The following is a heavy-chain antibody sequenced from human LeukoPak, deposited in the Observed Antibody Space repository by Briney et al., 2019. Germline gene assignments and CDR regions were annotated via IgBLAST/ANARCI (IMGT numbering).Heavy chain of an antibody. J-gene: IGHJ5*02. CDR2: ISGSGGST. CDR1: GFTFSSYA. CDR3: TKGLLS. V-gene: IGHV3-23*01. Sequence: PGGSLRLSCAASGFTFSSYAMSWVRQAPGKGLEWVSAISGSGGSTYYADSVQGRCTISRDNSKNTLSLQLNSLRADDTAVFYCTKGLLSWGQGTLLTVAA.